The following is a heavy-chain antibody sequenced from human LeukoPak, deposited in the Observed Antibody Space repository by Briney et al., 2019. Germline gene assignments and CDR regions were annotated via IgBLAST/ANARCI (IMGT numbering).Heavy chain of an antibody. D-gene: IGHD6-6*01. V-gene: IGHV3-20*04. CDR1: GFTFDDYG. J-gene: IGHJ4*02. CDR3: ARAPGRYSSSSGGY. Sequence: GGSLRLSCAASGFTFDDYGMSWVRQAPGKGLEWVSGINWNGGSTGYADSVKGRFTISRDNAKNSLYLQMNSLRAEDTALYYCARAPGRYSSSSGGYWGQGTLVTVSS. CDR2: INWNGGST.